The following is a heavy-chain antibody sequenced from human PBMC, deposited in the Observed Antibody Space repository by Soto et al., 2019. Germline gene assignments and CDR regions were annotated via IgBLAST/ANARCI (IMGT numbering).Heavy chain of an antibody. CDR1: GGSISSGDYY. Sequence: QVQLQESGPGLVKPSQTLSLTCTVSGGSISSGDYYWSWIRQHPGKGLEWIGYIYYSGSTYYNPSLKSRVTISVDTSKNQFSLKLSSVTAADTAVYYCASNSGSTPAEIDYWGQGTLVTVSS. CDR3: ASNSGSTPAEIDY. J-gene: IGHJ4*02. D-gene: IGHD1-26*01. V-gene: IGHV4-31*03. CDR2: IYYSGST.